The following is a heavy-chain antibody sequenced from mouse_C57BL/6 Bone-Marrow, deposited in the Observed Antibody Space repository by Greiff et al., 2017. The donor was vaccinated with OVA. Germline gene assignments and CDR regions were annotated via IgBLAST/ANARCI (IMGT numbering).Heavy chain of an antibody. Sequence: QVQLQQPGAELVKPGASVKLSCKASGYTFTSYWMQWVKQRPGQGLEWIGDIDPSDSYTNYNQKFKGKATLTVDTSSSTAYMQLSSLTSDDSAVYYCARLGKWLHYTMDYWGQGTSVTVSS. CDR2: IDPSDSYT. J-gene: IGHJ4*01. CDR3: ARLGKWLHYTMDY. D-gene: IGHD2-2*01. V-gene: IGHV1-50*01. CDR1: GYTFTSYW.